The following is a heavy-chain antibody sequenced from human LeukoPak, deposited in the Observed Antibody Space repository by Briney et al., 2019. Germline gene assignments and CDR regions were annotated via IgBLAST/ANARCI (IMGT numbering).Heavy chain of an antibody. CDR2: INPNSGGT. V-gene: IGHV1-2*02. CDR1: GYTFTGYY. CDR3: ARRHYYGSGSYPVLGY. Sequence: ASVKVSCKASGYTFTGYYMHWVRQAPGQGLEWMGWINPNSGGTNYAQKFQGRVTMTRDTSISTAYMELSRLRSDDTAVYYCARRHYYGSGSYPVLGYWGQGTLVTVSS. J-gene: IGHJ4*02. D-gene: IGHD3-10*01.